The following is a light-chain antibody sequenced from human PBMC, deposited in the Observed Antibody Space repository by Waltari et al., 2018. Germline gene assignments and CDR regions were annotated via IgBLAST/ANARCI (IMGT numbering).Light chain of an antibody. Sequence: DIQMPQSPPSLSAFVEDRYPITCRASQGINNHLSWFQQKSGKAPKSLIWGASNLQSGVPSKFSGSGSGTDFTLTISSLQPEDFATYYCLQYNSYPRTFGQGTKVEIK. CDR2: GAS. J-gene: IGKJ1*01. CDR1: QGINNH. V-gene: IGKV1-16*02. CDR3: LQYNSYPRT.